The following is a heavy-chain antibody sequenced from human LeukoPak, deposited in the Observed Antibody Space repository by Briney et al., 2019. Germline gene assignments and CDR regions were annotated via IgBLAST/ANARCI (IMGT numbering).Heavy chain of an antibody. Sequence: SETLSLTCTVSGGSISSSSYYWDWIRQPPGKGLEWIGSIYYSGSTYYNPSLKSRVTISVDTSKNQFSLKLSSVTAADTAVYYCARDPYSSSVGDYWGQGTLVTVSS. CDR3: ARDPYSSSVGDY. CDR1: GGSISSSSYY. V-gene: IGHV4-39*07. CDR2: IYYSGST. J-gene: IGHJ4*02. D-gene: IGHD6-13*01.